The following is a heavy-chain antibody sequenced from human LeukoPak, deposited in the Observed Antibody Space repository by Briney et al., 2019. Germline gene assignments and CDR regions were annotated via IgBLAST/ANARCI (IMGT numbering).Heavy chain of an antibody. CDR1: GFTFSSYG. CDR3: ARVYTTVTTGYYYYGMDV. CDR2: IWYDGSNK. Sequence: PGGSLRLSCAASGFTFSSYGMHWVRQAPGKGLEWVAVIWYDGSNKYYADSVKGRFTISRDNAKDSLYLQMNSLRAEDTAVYYCARVYTTVTTGYYYYGMDVWGQGTTVTVSS. J-gene: IGHJ6*02. D-gene: IGHD4-17*01. V-gene: IGHV3-33*01.